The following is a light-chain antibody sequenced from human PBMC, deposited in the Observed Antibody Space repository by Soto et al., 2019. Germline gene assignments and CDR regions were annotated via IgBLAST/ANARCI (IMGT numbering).Light chain of an antibody. J-gene: IGKJ1*01. Sequence: EIVLTQSPATLSLSPGERATLSCRASQSVSSYLAWYQQKPGQAPRLLIYDASNRATGIPARFSGSGSGTDFTLTISSLEPEDFAVYYCQQRSNGSGTFGQGTKGEIK. CDR3: QQRSNGSGT. CDR2: DAS. V-gene: IGKV3-11*01. CDR1: QSVSSY.